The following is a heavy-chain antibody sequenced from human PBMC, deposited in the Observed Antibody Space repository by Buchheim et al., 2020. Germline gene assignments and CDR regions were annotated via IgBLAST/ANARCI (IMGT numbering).Heavy chain of an antibody. J-gene: IGHJ6*02. V-gene: IGHV3-11*01. CDR3: ARFYAIRHYYYYGMDV. Sequence: QVQLVESGGGLVKPGGSLRLSGAAPGFTFSDYYMSWIRQAPGKGLDWVSYISSIVSTIYYADSVKGRFTISRANAKNSLYRQMNSLRAEDTAVYYCARFYAIRHYYYYGMDVWGQGTT. D-gene: IGHD2-2*01. CDR1: GFTFSDYY. CDR2: ISSIVSTI.